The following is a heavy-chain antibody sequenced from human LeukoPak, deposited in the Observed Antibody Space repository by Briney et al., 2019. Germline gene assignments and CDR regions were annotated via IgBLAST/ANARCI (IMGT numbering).Heavy chain of an antibody. CDR2: ISGSGGST. J-gene: IGHJ6*02. V-gene: IGHV3-23*01. CDR1: GFTFSSYA. Sequence: PGGSLRLSCAASGFTFSSYAMSWVRQAPGKGLEWVSAISGSGGSTYYADSVKGRFTISRDNSKNTLYLQMNSLRAEDTAVYYCAKPEARSYYYYYGMDVWGQGTTVTVSS. CDR3: AKPEARSYYYYYGMDV. D-gene: IGHD1-14*01.